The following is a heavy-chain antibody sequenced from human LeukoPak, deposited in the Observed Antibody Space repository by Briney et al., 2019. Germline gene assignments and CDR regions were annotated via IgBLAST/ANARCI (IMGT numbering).Heavy chain of an antibody. J-gene: IGHJ4*01. Sequence: GGSLRLSCAASGFIYSHYGMHWVRQAPGKGLEWVAVIWSDGSNRFYAGSVEGRFTISRDNSQRTLFLQMNSLRVDDTAMYYCVRDAQRGFDYSNSLKYWGHGTLVTVSS. CDR2: IWSDGSNR. V-gene: IGHV3-33*01. CDR3: VRDAQRGFDYSNSLKY. CDR1: GFIYSHYG. D-gene: IGHD4-11*01.